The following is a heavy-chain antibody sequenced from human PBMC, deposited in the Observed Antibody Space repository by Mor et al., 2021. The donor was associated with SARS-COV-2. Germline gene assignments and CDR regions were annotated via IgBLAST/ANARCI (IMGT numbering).Heavy chain of an antibody. V-gene: IGHV3-23*01. D-gene: IGHD6-19*01. CDR2: GSGGST. Sequence: GSGGSTYYADSVKGRFTISRDNSKNTLYLQMNSLRAEDTAVYYCAKDECYSSGCFSASDYWGQGTLVTVSS. J-gene: IGHJ4*02. CDR3: AKDECYSSGCFSASDY.